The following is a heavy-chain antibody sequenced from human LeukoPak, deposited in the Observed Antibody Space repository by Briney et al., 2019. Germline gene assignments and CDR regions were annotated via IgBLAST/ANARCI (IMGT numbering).Heavy chain of an antibody. CDR3: AKDRGIVVFRPFDY. J-gene: IGHJ4*02. D-gene: IGHD3-22*01. Sequence: RLSCAAPGFTVSSSAMSWVRQNPGKGLEWVSAISGTGGNTYYADSVKGRFTISRDNSKNTLYLQMNSLRAEDTAVYYCAKDRGIVVFRPFDYWGQGTLVTVSS. V-gene: IGHV3-23*01. CDR2: ISGTGGNT. CDR1: GFTVSSSA.